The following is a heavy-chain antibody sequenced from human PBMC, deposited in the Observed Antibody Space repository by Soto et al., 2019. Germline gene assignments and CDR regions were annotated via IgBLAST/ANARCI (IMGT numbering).Heavy chain of an antibody. V-gene: IGHV3-30*18. CDR2: ISYDGSNK. CDR3: AKNPNSQGFDY. CDR1: GFTFSSYG. Sequence: LRLSCAASGFTFSSYGMHWVRQAPGKGLEWVAVISYDGSNKYYADSVKGRFTISRDNSKNTLYLQMNSLRAEDTAVYYCAKNPNSQGFDYWGQGTLVTVSS. J-gene: IGHJ4*02. D-gene: IGHD2-21*01.